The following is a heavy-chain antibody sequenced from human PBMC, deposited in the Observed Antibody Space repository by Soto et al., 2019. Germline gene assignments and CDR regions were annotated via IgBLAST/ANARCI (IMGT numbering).Heavy chain of an antibody. J-gene: IGHJ6*02. Sequence: GGSLRLSCAASGFTFSSYEMNWVRQAPGKGLEWVSYISSSGSTIYYADSVKGRFTISRDNAKNSLYLQMNSLRAEDTAVYYCARWDERQDYYCYSMDVWGQGTTVTAP. CDR1: GFTFSSYE. D-gene: IGHD1-26*01. CDR2: ISSSGSTI. CDR3: ARWDERQDYYCYSMDV. V-gene: IGHV3-48*03.